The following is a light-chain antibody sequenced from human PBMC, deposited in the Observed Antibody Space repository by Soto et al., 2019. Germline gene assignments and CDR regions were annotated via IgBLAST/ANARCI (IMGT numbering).Light chain of an antibody. J-gene: IGKJ1*01. V-gene: IGKV3-11*01. Sequence: TQSPATLSMSPGETATLSCRASQSLNRDLAWYQQKPGQAPRLLIYDASNRATGIPARFSGSGSGTDFTLTISSLEPEDFAVYYCQQRSNWPRTFGQGTKVDI. CDR1: QSLNRD. CDR2: DAS. CDR3: QQRSNWPRT.